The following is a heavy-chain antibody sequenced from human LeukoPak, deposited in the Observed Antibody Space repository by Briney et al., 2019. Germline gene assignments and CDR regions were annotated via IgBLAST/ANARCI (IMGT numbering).Heavy chain of an antibody. CDR1: GGSISSYY. CDR3: ARGGYYDSSGYYSN. J-gene: IGHJ4*02. Sequence: SETLSLTCTVSGGSISSYYWSWIRQPPGKGLEWIGYIYHSGSTNYNPSLKSRVTISVDTSKNQFSLKLSSVTAADTAVYYCARGGYYDSSGYYSNWGQGTLVTVSS. D-gene: IGHD3-22*01. V-gene: IGHV4-59*01. CDR2: IYHSGST.